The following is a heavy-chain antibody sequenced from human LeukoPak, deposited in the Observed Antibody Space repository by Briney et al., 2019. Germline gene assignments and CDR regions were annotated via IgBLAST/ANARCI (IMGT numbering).Heavy chain of an antibody. CDR3: ATAPIFGVVISDY. CDR1: GFTFNNHA. D-gene: IGHD3-3*01. Sequence: GGSLRLSCAASGFTFNNHALTWVRQTPGKGLECVSAISGDGISPYYADSVRGRFTISRDNSKNTLYLQMNSLRAEDTAVYYCATAPIFGVVISDYWGQGTLVTVSS. J-gene: IGHJ4*02. CDR2: ISGDGISP. V-gene: IGHV3-23*01.